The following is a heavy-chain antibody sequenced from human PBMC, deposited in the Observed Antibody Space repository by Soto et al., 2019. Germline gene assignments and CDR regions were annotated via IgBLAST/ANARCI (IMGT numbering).Heavy chain of an antibody. V-gene: IGHV3-74*01. D-gene: IGHD4-4*01. Sequence: EVQLVESGGGLVQPGGSLRLSCAASGFTLSSYWMHWVRLVPGKGLVWVSRINSEGSITTYADSVRGRFTISRDNARNTLYLQMSSLRGEDTAVYYCVRAQSGGSRMDVWGQGTTVIVSS. CDR2: INSEGSIT. CDR3: VRAQSGGSRMDV. J-gene: IGHJ6*02. CDR1: GFTLSSYW.